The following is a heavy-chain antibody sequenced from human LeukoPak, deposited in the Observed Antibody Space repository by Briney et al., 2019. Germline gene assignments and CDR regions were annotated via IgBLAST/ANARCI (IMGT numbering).Heavy chain of an antibody. D-gene: IGHD2-15*01. V-gene: IGHV1-2*02. J-gene: IGHJ5*02. CDR2: INPNSGGT. Sequence: GASVKVSCKASGYTFTGYYMHWVRQAPGQGLEWMGWINPNSGGTNYAQKFQGRVTMTRDTSISTAYMELSRLRSDDTAVYYCARGGGSCYPFLVGVCGAQNWFDPWGQGTLVTVSS. CDR1: GYTFTGYY. CDR3: ARGGGSCYPFLVGVCGAQNWFDP.